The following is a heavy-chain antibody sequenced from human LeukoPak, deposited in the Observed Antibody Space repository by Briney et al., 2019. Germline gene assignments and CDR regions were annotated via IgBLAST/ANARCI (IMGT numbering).Heavy chain of an antibody. CDR2: ISYDGSNK. CDR1: GFIFDDYA. J-gene: IGHJ4*02. Sequence: GRSLRLSCAASGFIFDDYAMHWVRQAPGKGLEWVAVISYDGSNKYYADSVKGRFTISRDNSKNTLYLQMNSLRAEDTAVYYCAKESHYYGSGSYYTPYYFDYWGQGTLVTVSS. D-gene: IGHD3-10*01. CDR3: AKESHYYGSGSYYTPYYFDY. V-gene: IGHV3-30*18.